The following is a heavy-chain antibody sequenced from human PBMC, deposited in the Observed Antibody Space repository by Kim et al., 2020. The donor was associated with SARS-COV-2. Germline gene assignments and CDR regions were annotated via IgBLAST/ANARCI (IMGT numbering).Heavy chain of an antibody. J-gene: IGHJ4*02. Sequence: ISDSGVGTHYADSVKGRFTISRDNSKSTLFLQRSSLRAEDTAIYYCEASDFWGQGALVTVSS. V-gene: IGHV3-23*01. CDR3: EASDF. CDR2: ISDSGVGT.